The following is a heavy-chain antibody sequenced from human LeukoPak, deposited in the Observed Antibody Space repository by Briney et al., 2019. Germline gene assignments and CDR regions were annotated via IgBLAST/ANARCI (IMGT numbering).Heavy chain of an antibody. J-gene: IGHJ6*03. CDR1: GGSISSYY. Sequence: PSETLSLTCTVSGGSISSYYWRWIRQPAGKGLEWIGRIYTSGSTNYNPSLKSRVTMSVDTSKNQFSLKLSSVTAADTAVYYCARVVPAAIHYYYYMDVWGKGTTVAVSS. V-gene: IGHV4-4*07. D-gene: IGHD2-2*01. CDR3: ARVVPAAIHYYYYMDV. CDR2: IYTSGST.